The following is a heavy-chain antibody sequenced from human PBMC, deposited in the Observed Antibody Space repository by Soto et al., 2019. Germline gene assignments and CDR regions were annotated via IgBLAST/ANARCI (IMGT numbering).Heavy chain of an antibody. CDR1: GFTFSSYS. CDR2: ISSSSSTI. V-gene: IGHV3-48*01. CDR3: ARYQSSCGGGICYRWFDP. J-gene: IGHJ5*02. Sequence: GGSLRLSCAASGFTFSSYSMNWVRQAPGKGLEWVSYISSSSSTIYYADSVKGRFTISRDNAKNSLYLQMNSLRAEDTAVYYCARYQSSCGGGICYRWFDPWGQGTLVTVSS. D-gene: IGHD2-15*01.